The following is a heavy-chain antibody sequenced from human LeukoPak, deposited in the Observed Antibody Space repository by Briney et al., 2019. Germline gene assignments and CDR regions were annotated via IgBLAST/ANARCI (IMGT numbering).Heavy chain of an antibody. J-gene: IGHJ3*02. CDR3: ASSIHRPPRYCSSTSCYLFSAFDI. V-gene: IGHV1-18*01. Sequence: GASVKVSCKASGYTFTSYGISWVRQAPGQGLEWMGWISAYNGNTNYAQKLQGRVTMTTDTSTSTAYMELRSLRSDDTAVYYCASSIHRPPRYCSSTSCYLFSAFDIWGQGTMVTVSS. D-gene: IGHD2-2*01. CDR2: ISAYNGNT. CDR1: GYTFTSYG.